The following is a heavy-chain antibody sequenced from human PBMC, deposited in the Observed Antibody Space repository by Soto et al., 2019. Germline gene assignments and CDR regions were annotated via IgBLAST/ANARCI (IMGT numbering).Heavy chain of an antibody. V-gene: IGHV5-51*01. CDR1: GYSFTSYW. CDR2: IYPYDSDT. D-gene: IGHD2-2*01. CDR3: AKHLVGSTRGNFDY. Sequence: GESLKISCKTSGYSFTSYWIGWVRQMPGKGMEWMGNIYPYDSDTRYSPSFQGQVTISADTSITTAYLQWSGLRASDTAMYFCAKHLVGSTRGNFDYWGQGTLVTVSS. J-gene: IGHJ4*01.